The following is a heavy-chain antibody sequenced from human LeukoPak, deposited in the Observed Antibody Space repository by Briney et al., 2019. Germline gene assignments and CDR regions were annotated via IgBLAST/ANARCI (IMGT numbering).Heavy chain of an antibody. CDR2: IYPGDSDT. Sequence: GESLKISCKGSGYSFTSYWIGWVRQMPGKGLEWMGIIYPGDSDTRYSPSFQGQVTISADKSISTAYLQWSSLKASDTAMYYCARLSQGPTIFGVVIYSKQQASRGYFDYWGQGTLVTVSS. CDR1: GYSFTSYW. CDR3: ARLSQGPTIFGVVIYSKQQASRGYFDY. V-gene: IGHV5-51*01. D-gene: IGHD3-3*01. J-gene: IGHJ4*02.